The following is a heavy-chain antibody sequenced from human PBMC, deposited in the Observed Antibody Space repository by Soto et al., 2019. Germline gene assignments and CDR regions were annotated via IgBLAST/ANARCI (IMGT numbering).Heavy chain of an antibody. CDR3: ARLTQWLHFDY. CDR2: IYYSGST. D-gene: IGHD6-19*01. CDR1: GGSISSYY. V-gene: IGHV4-59*01. Sequence: PSETLSLTCTVSGGSISSYYWSWIRQPPGKGLEWIGYIYYSGSTNYNPSLKSRVTISVDTSKNQFSLKLSSVTAADTAVYYCARLTQWLHFDYWGQGTLVTVSS. J-gene: IGHJ4*02.